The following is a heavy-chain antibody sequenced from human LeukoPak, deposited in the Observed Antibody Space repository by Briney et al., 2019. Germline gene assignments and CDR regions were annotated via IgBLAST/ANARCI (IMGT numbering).Heavy chain of an antibody. CDR2: ITGGGTST. CDR1: GFTFNTYA. D-gene: IGHD3-10*01. Sequence: PGGSLRLSCAASGFTFNTYAMSWVRQAPGKGLEWVSAITGGGTSTYHADSVKGRFTISRDNSKNTLYLQMNGLRAEDTAVYYCAKGSGISYPYYFDYWGQGTLVTVSS. CDR3: AKGSGISYPYYFDY. V-gene: IGHV3-23*01. J-gene: IGHJ4*02.